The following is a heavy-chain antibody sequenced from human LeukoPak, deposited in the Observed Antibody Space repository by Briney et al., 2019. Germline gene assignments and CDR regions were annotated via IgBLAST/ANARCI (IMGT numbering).Heavy chain of an antibody. V-gene: IGHV1-69*13. J-gene: IGHJ4*02. CDR3: ARDRGSYDFDY. CDR1: GYTFTGYY. Sequence: ASVKVSCKASGYTFTGYYMHWVRQAPGQGLEWMGGIIPIFGTANYAQKFQGRVTITADESTSTAYMELSSLRSEDTAVYYCARDRGSYDFDYWGQGTLVTVSS. CDR2: IIPIFGTA. D-gene: IGHD1-26*01.